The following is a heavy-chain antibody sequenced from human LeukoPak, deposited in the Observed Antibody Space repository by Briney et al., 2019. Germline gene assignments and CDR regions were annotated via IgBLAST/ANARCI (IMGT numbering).Heavy chain of an antibody. J-gene: IGHJ4*02. Sequence: PGGSLRLSCAASGFTFSSNWMSWVRQAPGKGLEWVANIKQDGSEKYYVDSVKGRFTISRDNAKNSLYLQMNSLRAEDTAVYYCARDGSGYGKFDYWGQGTLVTVSS. CDR2: IKQDGSEK. CDR3: ARDGSGYGKFDY. CDR1: GFTFSSNW. D-gene: IGHD5-12*01. V-gene: IGHV3-7*01.